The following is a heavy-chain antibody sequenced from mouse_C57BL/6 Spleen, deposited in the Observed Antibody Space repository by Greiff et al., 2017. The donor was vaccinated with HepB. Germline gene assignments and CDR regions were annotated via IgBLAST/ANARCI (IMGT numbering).Heavy chain of an antibody. CDR1: GYTFTSYG. J-gene: IGHJ4*01. D-gene: IGHD2-3*01. CDR2: IYPRSGNT. Sequence: VKLMESGAELARPGASVKLSCKASGYTFTSYGISWVKQRTGQGLEWIGEIYPRSGNTYYNEKFKGKATLTADKSSSTAYMELRSLTSEDSAVYFCARWPDGRGDYWGQGTSVTVSS. CDR3: ARWPDGRGDY. V-gene: IGHV1-81*01.